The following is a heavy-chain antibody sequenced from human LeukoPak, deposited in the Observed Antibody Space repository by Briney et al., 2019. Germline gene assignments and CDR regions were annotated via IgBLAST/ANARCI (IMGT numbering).Heavy chain of an antibody. CDR2: FDPEDGET. D-gene: IGHD3-16*02. CDR1: GYTLTELS. CDR3: ARWAGELSTNYYYYYMDV. Sequence: ASVKVSCKVSGYTLTELSMHWVRQAPGKGLEWMGGFDPEDGETIYAQKFQGRVTMSRDMSTSTVYMELSSLRSEDTAVYYCARWAGELSTNYYYYYMDVWGKGTTVTVSS. V-gene: IGHV1-24*01. J-gene: IGHJ6*03.